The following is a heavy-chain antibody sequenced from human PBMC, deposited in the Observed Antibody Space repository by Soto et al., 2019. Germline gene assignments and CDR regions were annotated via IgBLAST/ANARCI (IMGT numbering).Heavy chain of an antibody. CDR2: ISSSSITI. V-gene: IGHV3-48*02. Sequence: GSLRLSCAASGFTFSSYSMNWVRQAPGKGLEWVSYISSSSITIYYADSVKGRFTISRDNSKNSLYLQMNSLRDEDTAVYYCAREDIVVVPAPPYYYYGMDVWGQGTTVTV. CDR3: AREDIVVVPAPPYYYYGMDV. D-gene: IGHD2-2*01. J-gene: IGHJ6*02. CDR1: GFTFSSYS.